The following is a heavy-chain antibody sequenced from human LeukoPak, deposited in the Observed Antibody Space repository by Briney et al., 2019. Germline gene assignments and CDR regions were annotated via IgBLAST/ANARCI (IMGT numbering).Heavy chain of an antibody. J-gene: IGHJ4*02. CDR2: IYYSGST. CDR3: ASGVPRITIFGVVKAGEGF. Sequence: SETLSLTCTVSGDSISSSSYYWGWIRQPPGKGLEWIGSIYYSGSTYYNPSLKSRVTISVDTSKNQFSLKLSSVTAADTAVYYCASGVPRITIFGVVKAGEGFWGQGTLVTASS. CDR1: GDSISSSSYY. D-gene: IGHD3-3*01. V-gene: IGHV4-39*01.